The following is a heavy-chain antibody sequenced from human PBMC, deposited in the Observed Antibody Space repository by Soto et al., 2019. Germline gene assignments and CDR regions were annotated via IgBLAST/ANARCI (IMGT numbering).Heavy chain of an antibody. CDR3: AISIVPTAIDH. V-gene: IGHV1-3*01. Sequence: QVQHVQSGTEIQKPGASVKVSCKASGYTVTNYAVQWVPQAPGQSLEWVGWINFGNGDTKYSQKLQGRLTITRDTSASTAYMELTGLRSEDTAVYYCAISIVPTAIDHWGQGTLVTVSS. D-gene: IGHD2-2*01. J-gene: IGHJ4*02. CDR1: GYTVTNYA. CDR2: INFGNGDT.